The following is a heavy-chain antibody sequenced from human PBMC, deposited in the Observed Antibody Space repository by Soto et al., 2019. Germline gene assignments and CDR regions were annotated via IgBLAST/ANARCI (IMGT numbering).Heavy chain of an antibody. V-gene: IGHV4-30-4*01. D-gene: IGHD3-22*01. J-gene: IGHJ3*02. CDR2: IYYSGST. CDR3: ARVICDSSGYSWSCPFDI. Sequence: SETLSLTCTVSGGSISSGDYYWSWIRQPPGKGLEWIGYIYYSGSTYYNPSLKSRVTISVDTSKNQFSLKLSSVTAADTAVYYCARVICDSSGYSWSCPFDIWGQGTTVTV. CDR1: GGSISSGDYY.